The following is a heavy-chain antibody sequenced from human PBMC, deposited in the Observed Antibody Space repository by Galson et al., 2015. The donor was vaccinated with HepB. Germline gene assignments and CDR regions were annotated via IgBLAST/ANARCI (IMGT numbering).Heavy chain of an antibody. CDR3: AKDRSGYSYGSFDY. Sequence: SLRLSCAASGFTFSSYAMSWVRQAPGKGLGWVSAISGSGGSIYYADSVKGRVTISSDNSKNTLYLRMNSLRAGDTAVYYCAKDRSGYSYGSFDYWGQGTMVTVSS. CDR1: GFTFSSYA. J-gene: IGHJ4*02. CDR2: ISGSGGSI. V-gene: IGHV3-23*01. D-gene: IGHD5-18*01.